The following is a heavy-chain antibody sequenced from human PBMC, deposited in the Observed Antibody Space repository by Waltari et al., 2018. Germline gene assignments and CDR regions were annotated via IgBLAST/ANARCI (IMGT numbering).Heavy chain of an antibody. Sequence: EVQLVESGGGLVKPGGSLRLSCAASGFTFSSYSMNWVRQAPGKGLEWVSSISSSSSYIYYADSVKGRFTISRDNAKNSLYLQMNSLRAEDTAVYYCATYGFWSGPRDYWGQGTLVTVSS. J-gene: IGHJ4*02. V-gene: IGHV3-21*04. D-gene: IGHD3-3*01. CDR3: ATYGFWSGPRDY. CDR2: ISSSSSYI. CDR1: GFTFSSYS.